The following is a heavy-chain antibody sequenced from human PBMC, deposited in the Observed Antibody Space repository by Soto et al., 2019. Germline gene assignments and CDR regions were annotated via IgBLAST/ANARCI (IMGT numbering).Heavy chain of an antibody. CDR2: IYYSGNT. V-gene: IGHV4-39*02. CDR3: ARLIGYCSSTSCYFVY. Sequence: QLQLQESGPGLVKPSETLSLTCTVSGGSISSSSYYWGWIRQPPGKGLEWIGSIYYSGNTSYNPSLKRRITISVDTSKNHFSLKLSSMTAANTAVYYCARLIGYCSSTSCYFVYWGQGTLVTVSS. J-gene: IGHJ4*02. D-gene: IGHD2-2*01. CDR1: GGSISSSSYY.